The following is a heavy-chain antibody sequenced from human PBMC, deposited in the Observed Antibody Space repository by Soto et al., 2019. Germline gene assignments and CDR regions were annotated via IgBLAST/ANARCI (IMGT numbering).Heavy chain of an antibody. CDR1: GGSISSYY. D-gene: IGHD3-10*01. CDR3: ASLPNYYGSGSYRDLYYYYGMDV. V-gene: IGHV4-59*01. J-gene: IGHJ6*02. CDR2: IYYSGST. Sequence: PSETLSLTCTVSGGSISSYYWSWIRQPPGKGLEWIGYIYYSGSTNYNPSLKSRVTISVDTSKNQFSLKLSSVTAADTAVYYCASLPNYYGSGSYRDLYYYYGMDVWGQGTTVTVSS.